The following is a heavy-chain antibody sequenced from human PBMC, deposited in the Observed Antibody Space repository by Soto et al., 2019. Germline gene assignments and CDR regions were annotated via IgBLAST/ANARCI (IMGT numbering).Heavy chain of an antibody. CDR3: AKGGALGEIYYYYSIDV. CDR1: GYTFTSYG. J-gene: IGHJ6*01. D-gene: IGHD3-16*01. Sequence: QVQRVQSGAEVKKPGASVKVSCKASGYTFTSYGISWVRQAPGQGLEWMGWISAYNGNTNDAQKLHGRVTMTTDTSTSTAYMELRSLRPDDTAVYYCAKGGALGEIYYYYSIDVWGQGTKVTV. CDR2: ISAYNGNT. V-gene: IGHV1-18*01.